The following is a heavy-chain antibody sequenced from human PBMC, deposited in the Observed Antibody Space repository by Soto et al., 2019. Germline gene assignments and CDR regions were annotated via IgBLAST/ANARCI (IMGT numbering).Heavy chain of an antibody. CDR3: ARSPGVFDY. D-gene: IGHD3-10*01. J-gene: IGHJ4*02. CDR2: LVPVFGTA. CDR1: GGTFSSLA. Sequence: QVQLVQSGAEVKKPGSSVKVSCKAPGGTFSSLAISWLRQAPGQGLEWMGGLVPVFGTANYAQKFQDRVTITADKSTSTSYMELSSLRSEDTAVNYCARSPGVFDYWGQGTLVTVSS. V-gene: IGHV1-69*06.